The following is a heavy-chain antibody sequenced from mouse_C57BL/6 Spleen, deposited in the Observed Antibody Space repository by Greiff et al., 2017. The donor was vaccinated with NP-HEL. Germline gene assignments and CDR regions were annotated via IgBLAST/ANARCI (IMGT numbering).Heavy chain of an antibody. Sequence: ESGAELVKPGASVKISCKASGYAFSSYWMNWVKQRPGKGLEWIGQIYPGDGDTNYNGKFKGKATLTADKSSSTAYMQLSSLTSEDSAVYFCARCDGYYRGDYFDYWGQGTTLTVSS. J-gene: IGHJ2*01. D-gene: IGHD2-3*01. CDR2: IYPGDGDT. CDR1: GYAFSSYW. CDR3: ARCDGYYRGDYFDY. V-gene: IGHV1-80*01.